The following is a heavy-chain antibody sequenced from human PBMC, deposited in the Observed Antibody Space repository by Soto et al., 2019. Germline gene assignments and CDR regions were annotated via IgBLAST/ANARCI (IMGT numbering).Heavy chain of an antibody. D-gene: IGHD3-16*02. CDR2: ISYDGSNK. J-gene: IGHJ6*02. CDR1: GFTFSSYG. V-gene: IGHV3-30*18. CDR3: AKDRYDYVWGSYRNYYYYYGMDV. Sequence: QVPLVESGGGVVQPGRSLRLSCAASGFTFSSYGMHWVRQAPGKGLEWVAVISYDGSNKYYADSVKGRFTISRDNSKNTLYLQMNSLRAEDTAVYYCAKDRYDYVWGSYRNYYYYYGMDVWGQGTTVTVSS.